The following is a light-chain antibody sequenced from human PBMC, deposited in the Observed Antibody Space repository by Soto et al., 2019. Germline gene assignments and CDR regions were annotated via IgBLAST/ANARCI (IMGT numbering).Light chain of an antibody. CDR3: QHYNSYSEA. CDR2: KAS. CDR1: QTISSW. Sequence: DIQITQAPTCLSSGVLDIVTITCRASQTISSWLAWYQQKPGKAPKLLIYKASTLKSGVPSRFSGSGSGTEFTLTISSLQPDDFATYYCQHYNSYSEAFGQGTKVDIK. J-gene: IGKJ1*01. V-gene: IGKV1-5*03.